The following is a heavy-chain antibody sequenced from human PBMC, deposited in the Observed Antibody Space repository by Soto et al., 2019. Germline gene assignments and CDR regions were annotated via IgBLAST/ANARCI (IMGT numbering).Heavy chain of an antibody. CDR2: IKQDGSEK. V-gene: IGHV3-7*01. CDR3: ARDPFDTYQLPPTGRSNWFDP. D-gene: IGHD2-2*01. J-gene: IGHJ5*02. CDR1: GFTFSSYW. Sequence: EVQLVESGGGLVQPGGSLRLSCAASGFTFSSYWMSWVRQAPGKGLEWVANIKQDGSEKYYVDSVKGRFTISRDNAKNSLYLQMNSLRAEDPAVYYCARDPFDTYQLPPTGRSNWFDPWVQGTLVTVSS.